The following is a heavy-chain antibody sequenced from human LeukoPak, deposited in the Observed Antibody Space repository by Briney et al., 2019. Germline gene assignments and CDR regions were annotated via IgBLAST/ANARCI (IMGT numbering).Heavy chain of an antibody. Sequence: GGSLRLSCAASGFSFRNYWMGWVRQAPGKGLEWVANTKPDGSAEYYADSVRGRFTASRDNANNLLYLQMNRLRAEDTAVYYCARDGGLHTNFDYWGQGTLVTVSS. CDR2: TKPDGSAE. D-gene: IGHD2-15*01. CDR1: GFSFRNYW. CDR3: ARDGGLHTNFDY. V-gene: IGHV3-7*01. J-gene: IGHJ4*02.